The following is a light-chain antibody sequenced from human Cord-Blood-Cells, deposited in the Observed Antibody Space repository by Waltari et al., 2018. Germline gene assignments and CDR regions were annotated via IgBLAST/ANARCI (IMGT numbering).Light chain of an antibody. Sequence: DIQMTQSPSSLSASVGDRVTITCRASQSISSYLIWYQQKPGKAPKLLIYAASSLQSGVPSRFSGSGSGTDFTLTISSLQPEEFATYYCQQSYSTPITFGQGTRLEIK. J-gene: IGKJ5*01. CDR3: QQSYSTPIT. V-gene: IGKV1-39*01. CDR2: AAS. CDR1: QSISSY.